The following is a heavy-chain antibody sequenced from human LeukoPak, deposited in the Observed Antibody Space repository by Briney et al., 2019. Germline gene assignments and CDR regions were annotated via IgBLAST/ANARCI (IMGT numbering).Heavy chain of an antibody. CDR3: ASAGRITIFGVATYFDY. CDR1: GFTFSSYW. CDR2: INQDGSEK. J-gene: IGHJ4*02. Sequence: GGSLRLSCAASGFTFSSYWMSWVRQAPGKGLEWVANINQDGSEKYYVDSVKGRFTISRDNAKNSLYLQMNSLRAEDTAVYYCASAGRITIFGVATYFDYWGQGTLVTVSS. D-gene: IGHD3-3*01. V-gene: IGHV3-7*01.